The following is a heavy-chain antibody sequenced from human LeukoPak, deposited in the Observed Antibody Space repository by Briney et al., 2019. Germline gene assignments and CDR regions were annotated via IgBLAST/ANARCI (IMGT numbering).Heavy chain of an antibody. D-gene: IGHD6-6*01. Sequence: PSETLSLTCAVSGYSISSGYYWGWIRQPPGKGLEWIGSIYHSGSTYYNPSLKSRVTISVDTSKDQFSLKLSSVTAADTAVYYCAREYSSSPTFDYWGQGTLVTVSS. CDR3: AREYSSSPTFDY. CDR2: IYHSGST. V-gene: IGHV4-38-2*02. J-gene: IGHJ4*02. CDR1: GYSISSGYY.